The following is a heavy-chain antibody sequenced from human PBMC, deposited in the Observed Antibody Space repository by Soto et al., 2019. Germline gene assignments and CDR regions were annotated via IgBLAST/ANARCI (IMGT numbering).Heavy chain of an antibody. J-gene: IGHJ4*02. CDR3: AKPPDYCGGNSYYFDY. D-gene: IGHD2-21*01. Sequence: GGSLRLSCAASGFTFSSYAMSWVRQAPGKGLEWVSAISGSGGSTYYADSVKGRFTISRDNSKNTLYLQMNSLRAEDTAVYYCAKPPDYCGGNSYYFDYWGPGTLVNVSS. V-gene: IGHV3-23*01. CDR2: ISGSGGST. CDR1: GFTFSSYA.